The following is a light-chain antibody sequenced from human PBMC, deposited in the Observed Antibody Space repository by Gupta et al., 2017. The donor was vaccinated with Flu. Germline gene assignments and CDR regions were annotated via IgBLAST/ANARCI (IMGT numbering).Light chain of an antibody. CDR3: QQYYNIPLT. CDR1: QTILYNSNDGNS. V-gene: IGKV4-1*01. CDR2: WAP. Sequence: DIVMTQSPDSLAVSLGERATINCKSSQTILYNSNDGNSLAWYRLTPGQPPQLLIFWAPIRASGVPDRFIGSGSGTDFTLTITSLQAEDVAIYYCQQYYNIPLTFGGGTKVEIK. J-gene: IGKJ4*01.